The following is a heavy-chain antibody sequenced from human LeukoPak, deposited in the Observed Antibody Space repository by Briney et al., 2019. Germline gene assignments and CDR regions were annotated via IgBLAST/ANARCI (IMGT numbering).Heavy chain of an antibody. Sequence: ASVKVSCKASGYTFTGYYMHWVRQAPGQGLEWMGWINPNSGGTNYAQKFQGRVTMTRDTSISTAYMELSRLRSDDTAVYYCASVAVDTAMASGYYYYYYVDVWGKGTTVTVSS. CDR2: INPNSGGT. V-gene: IGHV1-2*02. CDR3: ASVAVDTAMASGYYYYYYVDV. J-gene: IGHJ6*03. CDR1: GYTFTGYY. D-gene: IGHD5-18*01.